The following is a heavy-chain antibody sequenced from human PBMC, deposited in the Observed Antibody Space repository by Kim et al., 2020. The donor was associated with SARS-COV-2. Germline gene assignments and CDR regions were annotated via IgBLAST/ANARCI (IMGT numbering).Heavy chain of an antibody. CDR1: GYTFTGYY. V-gene: IGHV1-2*06. CDR3: ARWGIAARGGYYYYYMGV. J-gene: IGHJ6*03. Sequence: ASVKVSCKASGYTFTGYYMHWVRQAPGQGLEWMGRINPNSGGTNYAQKFQGRVTMTRDTSISTAYMELSRLRSDDTAVYYCARWGIAARGGYYYYYMGVWGKGTTVTVSS. CDR2: INPNSGGT. D-gene: IGHD6-6*01.